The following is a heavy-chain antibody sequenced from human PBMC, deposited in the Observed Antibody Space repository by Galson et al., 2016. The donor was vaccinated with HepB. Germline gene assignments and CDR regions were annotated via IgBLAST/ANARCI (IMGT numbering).Heavy chain of an antibody. Sequence: LSCAASEFTFSSYWMHWVRQAPGKGLVWVSRVNSDGSGTGYADSVKGRFTISRDNAKNLLFLQMNSLKVEETAVYYCARSYVPGSDRKNYYMDVWGRGTTVTVSS. CDR3: ARSYVPGSDRKNYYMDV. J-gene: IGHJ6*03. CDR2: VNSDGSGT. D-gene: IGHD3-16*01. V-gene: IGHV3-74*01. CDR1: EFTFSSYW.